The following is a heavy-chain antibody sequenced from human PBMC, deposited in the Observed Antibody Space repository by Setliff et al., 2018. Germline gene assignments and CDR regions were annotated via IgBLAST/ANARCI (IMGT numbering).Heavy chain of an antibody. CDR1: GGSISYFY. CDR3: ARGDDFHDGSGYYNP. J-gene: IGHJ5*02. D-gene: IGHD3-22*01. V-gene: IGHV4-59*01. Sequence: SETLSLTCTVSGGSISYFYWSWIRQPPGKGLERIGYIYDNDFANYNPSLRSRVSISVDTSKNQFSLKLTSVAAADTAVYYCARGDDFHDGSGYYNPWGQGTLVTVS. CDR2: IYDNDFA.